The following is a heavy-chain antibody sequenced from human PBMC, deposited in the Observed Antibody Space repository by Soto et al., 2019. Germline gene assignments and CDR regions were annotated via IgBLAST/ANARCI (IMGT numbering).Heavy chain of an antibody. CDR3: ARDKHAYYGMDV. Sequence: GRSLRLSCAASGFTVSSKYMSWVRQAPGKGLEWVSVIYSGGSTYYADSVKGRFTISRDNSKNTLYLQMNSLRAEDTAVYYCARDKHAYYGMDVWGQGTTVTVS. J-gene: IGHJ6*02. D-gene: IGHD2-21*01. V-gene: IGHV3-53*01. CDR2: IYSGGST. CDR1: GFTVSSKY.